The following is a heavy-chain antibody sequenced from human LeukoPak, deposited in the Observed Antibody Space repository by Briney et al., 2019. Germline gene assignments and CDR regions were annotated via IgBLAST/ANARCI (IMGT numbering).Heavy chain of an antibody. CDR2: ISAYNGNT. D-gene: IGHD4-23*01. V-gene: IGHV1-18*01. CDR1: GYTFTSYG. Sequence: GASVTVSCKASGYTFTSYGISWVRQAPGQGLEWMGWISAYNGNTNYAQKLQGRITMTRDTSTSTAYMELSSLRPEDTAMYFCAKEPGTGGFDIWGQGTMVTVS. J-gene: IGHJ3*02. CDR3: AKEPGTGGFDI.